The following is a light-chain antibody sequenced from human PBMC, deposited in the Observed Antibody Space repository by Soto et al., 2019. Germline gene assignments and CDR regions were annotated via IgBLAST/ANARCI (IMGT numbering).Light chain of an antibody. CDR1: QSISSY. Sequence: DIQMTQSPSSLSASVGDRVTITCRASQSISSYLNWYQQKPGKAPKLLIYAASSLQSGVPSRFSGSGSGTDFTLTISSLQPEDFANYYCQQSYSNPLTFGKGTKVEIK. V-gene: IGKV1-39*01. CDR3: QQSYSNPLT. J-gene: IGKJ1*01. CDR2: AAS.